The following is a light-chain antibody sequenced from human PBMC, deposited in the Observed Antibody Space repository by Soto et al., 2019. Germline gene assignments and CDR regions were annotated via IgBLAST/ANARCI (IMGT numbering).Light chain of an antibody. CDR1: QAIGSY. CDR3: QQVDSYPRT. J-gene: IGKJ3*01. V-gene: IGKV1-9*01. Sequence: IQLTQSPSSLPASVGDTVTITCRASQAIGSYFAWYQQRPGTAPKLLIYSASTLHSGVPSRFSGSGSGTDFTLTISSLQPEDFATYYCQQVDSYPRTFGPGTTVEI. CDR2: SAS.